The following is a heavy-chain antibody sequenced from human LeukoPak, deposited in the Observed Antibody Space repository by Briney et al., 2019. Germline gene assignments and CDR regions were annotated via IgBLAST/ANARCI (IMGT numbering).Heavy chain of an antibody. J-gene: IGHJ3*02. V-gene: IGHV1-18*01. Sequence: EASVKVSCKASGYTFTSYGISWVRQAPGQGLEWMGWISAYNGNTNYAQKLQGRVTMTTDTSTSTAYMELRSLRSDDTAVYYCARDIYSGSYDDAFDTWGQGTMVTVSS. CDR1: GYTFTSYG. CDR2: ISAYNGNT. D-gene: IGHD1-26*01. CDR3: ARDIYSGSYDDAFDT.